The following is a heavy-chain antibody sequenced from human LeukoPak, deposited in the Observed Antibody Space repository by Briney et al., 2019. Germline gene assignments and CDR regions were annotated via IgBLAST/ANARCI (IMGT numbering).Heavy chain of an antibody. D-gene: IGHD6-13*01. CDR1: GGSISSSSYY. Sequence: SETLSLTCTVSGGSISSSSYYWGWIRQPQGKGLEWIGSIYYSGSTYYNPSLKSRVTISVDTSKNQFSLKLSSVTAADTAVYYCARLGRGAALGWGQGTLVTVSS. CDR2: IYYSGST. CDR3: ARLGRGAALG. J-gene: IGHJ4*02. V-gene: IGHV4-39*01.